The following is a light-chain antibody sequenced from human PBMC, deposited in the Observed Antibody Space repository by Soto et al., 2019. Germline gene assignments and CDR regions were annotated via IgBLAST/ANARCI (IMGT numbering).Light chain of an antibody. CDR3: QQYDNLPIT. J-gene: IGKJ5*01. CDR2: DAS. V-gene: IGKV1-33*01. Sequence: DLRLPQSPSSLSASVGDRVTITCPACPDISNSLTWHQQKPGKAPKLLIYDASHLETGVPSRFSGSGSGTDFTFTISSLQTEEIATYYCQQYDNLPITFGQGPRLEIK. CDR1: PDISNS.